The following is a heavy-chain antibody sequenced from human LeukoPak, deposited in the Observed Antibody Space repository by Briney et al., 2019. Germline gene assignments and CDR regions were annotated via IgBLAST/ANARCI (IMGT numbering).Heavy chain of an antibody. CDR3: ATSRDGYNKFDY. Sequence: SGTLSLTCAVSGGSISSSNWWSWVRQPPGKGLEWIGEIYHNGNTNYNPSPKSRVTISVDKSKNQFSLKLRSVTAADTAVYYCATSRDGYNKFDYWGQGTLVTVSS. D-gene: IGHD5-24*01. J-gene: IGHJ4*02. V-gene: IGHV4-4*02. CDR1: GGSISSSNW. CDR2: IYHNGNT.